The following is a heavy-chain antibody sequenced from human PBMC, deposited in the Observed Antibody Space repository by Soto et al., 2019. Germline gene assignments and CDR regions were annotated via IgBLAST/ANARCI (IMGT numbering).Heavy chain of an antibody. CDR2: IYSGGST. Sequence: GGSLRLSCAASGFTVSSNYMSWVRQAPGKGLEWVSVIYSGGSTYYADSVKGRFTISRDNSKNTLYLQMNSLRAEDTAVYYRARDAYGSDAFDIWGQGTMVTVSS. CDR3: ARDAYGSDAFDI. CDR1: GFTVSSNY. V-gene: IGHV3-66*01. D-gene: IGHD3-10*01. J-gene: IGHJ3*02.